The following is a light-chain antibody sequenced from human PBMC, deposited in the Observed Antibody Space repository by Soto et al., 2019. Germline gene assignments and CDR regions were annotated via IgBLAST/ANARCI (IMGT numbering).Light chain of an antibody. V-gene: IGKV1-5*01. CDR1: ESIDNW. J-gene: IGKJ1*01. CDR3: QQYHTDWT. Sequence: DIQMTQSPSTLSASVGDTVTITCRASESIDNWLAWYQQKPGKAHKLLIFAASTLVRGVPSRFSGRGSGTEFTLTISSLQADDYATFYCQQYHTDWTFGQGTKVDI. CDR2: AAS.